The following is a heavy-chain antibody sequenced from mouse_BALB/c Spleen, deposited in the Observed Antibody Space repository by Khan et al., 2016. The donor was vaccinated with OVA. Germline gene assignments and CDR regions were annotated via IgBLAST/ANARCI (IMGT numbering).Heavy chain of an antibody. V-gene: IGHV5-6*01. CDR1: GFTFSTYG. D-gene: IGHD1-1*01. CDR3: TRLAYYYDSEGFAY. Sequence: VQLKESGGDLVKPGGSLKLSCAASGFTFSTYGMSWVRQTPDKRLEWVATVSTGGSYTYYPDSVKGRFTISRDNAKNTLYLQMSGLKSEDTAMLYCTRLAYYYDSEGFAYWGQGTLVTGSA. J-gene: IGHJ3*01. CDR2: VSTGGSYT.